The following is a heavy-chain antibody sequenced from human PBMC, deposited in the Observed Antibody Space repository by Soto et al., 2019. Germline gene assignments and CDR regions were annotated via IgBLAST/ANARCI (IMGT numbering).Heavy chain of an antibody. CDR3: ARGSYYDSSGLVDY. J-gene: IGHJ4*02. CDR2: INPNSGGT. D-gene: IGHD3-22*01. Sequence: ASVKVSCKASGYTFTGYYMHWVRQAPGQGLEWMGWINPNSGGTDYAQKFQGRVTMTRDTAISTAYMELSRLRSDDTAVYYCARGSYYDSSGLVDYWGQGTLVTVS. V-gene: IGHV1-2*02. CDR1: GYTFTGYY.